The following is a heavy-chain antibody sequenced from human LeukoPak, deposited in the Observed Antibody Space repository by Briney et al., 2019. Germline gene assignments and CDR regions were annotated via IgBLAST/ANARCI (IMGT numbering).Heavy chain of an antibody. CDR1: GFTFSSYS. CDR2: ISSSSSTI. D-gene: IGHD3-16*02. V-gene: IGHV3-48*01. Sequence: GGSLRLSCAASGFTFSSYSMNWVRQAPGKGLEWVSYISSSSSTIYYADSVKGRFTISRDNAKNSLYLQMNSLRAEDTAVYYCARVGRDYAWGSYHLNFDYWGQGTLVTVSS. J-gene: IGHJ4*02. CDR3: ARVGRDYAWGSYHLNFDY.